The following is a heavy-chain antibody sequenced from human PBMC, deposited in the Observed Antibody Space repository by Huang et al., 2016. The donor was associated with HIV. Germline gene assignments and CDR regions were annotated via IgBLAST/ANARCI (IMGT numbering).Heavy chain of an antibody. Sequence: QVQLLQSGAEVKKPGSSVKVSCKASGGPFRSDSIAWVRQAPGQGIEWMASIRTGLDSPNYEQKLKGRVRVTADESTSTVYMELRDLRPDDTAVYFCARGSLEYSVSSSLDYWGQGTHVTVSS. V-gene: IGHV1-69*13. CDR2: IRTGLDSP. J-gene: IGHJ4*02. CDR3: ARGSLEYSVSSSLDY. CDR1: GGPFRSDS. D-gene: IGHD4-4*01.